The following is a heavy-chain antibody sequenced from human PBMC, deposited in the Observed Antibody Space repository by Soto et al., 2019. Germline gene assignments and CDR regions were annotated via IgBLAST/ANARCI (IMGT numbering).Heavy chain of an antibody. CDR2: IDPSDSYT. Sequence: PGESLKISCKGSGYSFTSYWISWVRQMLGKGLEWMGRIDPSDSYTNYSPSFQGHVTISADKSISTAYLQWSSLKASDTAMYYCARRRYYYDSSGYYYFDYWGQGTLVTVSS. CDR3: ARRRYYYDSSGYYYFDY. V-gene: IGHV5-10-1*01. J-gene: IGHJ4*02. CDR1: GYSFTSYW. D-gene: IGHD3-22*01.